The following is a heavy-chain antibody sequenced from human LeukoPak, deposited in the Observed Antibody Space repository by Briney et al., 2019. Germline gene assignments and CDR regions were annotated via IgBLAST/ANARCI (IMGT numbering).Heavy chain of an antibody. CDR2: IRSDGSKT. CDR3: AKRYCSSASCRSGMDV. CDR1: GFIFSSYG. Sequence: PGGSLTLSCAASGFIFSSYGMHWVRQAPGKGLEWVALIRSDGSKTYYADSVEGRFTISRDNSKNTLYLQMYSPGADDTAVYYCAKRYCSSASCRSGMDVWGQGTTVTVSS. V-gene: IGHV3-30*02. J-gene: IGHJ6*02. D-gene: IGHD2-2*01.